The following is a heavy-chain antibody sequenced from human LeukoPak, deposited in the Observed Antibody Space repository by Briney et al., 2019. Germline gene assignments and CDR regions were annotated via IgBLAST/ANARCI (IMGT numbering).Heavy chain of an antibody. V-gene: IGHV1-2*02. CDR2: INPNTGGT. CDR1: GYSVSDYY. Sequence: ASVKVSCKTSGYSVSDYYMHWVRQAPGQGLEWMGWINPNTGGTKYAQEFQGRVTMTGDTSLSIVQMELRSLTADDTAMYYCATPVPGYGALDVWGQGTMVTVSS. CDR3: ATPVPGYGALDV. D-gene: IGHD3-9*01. J-gene: IGHJ3*01.